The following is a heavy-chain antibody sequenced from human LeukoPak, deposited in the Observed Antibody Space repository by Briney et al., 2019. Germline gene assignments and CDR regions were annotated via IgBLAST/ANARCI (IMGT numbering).Heavy chain of an antibody. CDR3: ARAGCSGGSCYEDY. D-gene: IGHD2-15*01. CDR1: GFTFSSYV. Sequence: GGSLRLSCAASGFTFSSYVMHWVRQAPGKGLEWVAIISYDGSNEYYADSVKGRFTISRDNAKNSLYLQMNSLRAEDTAVYYCARAGCSGGSCYEDYWGQGTLVTVSS. CDR2: ISYDGSNE. J-gene: IGHJ4*02. V-gene: IGHV3-30*04.